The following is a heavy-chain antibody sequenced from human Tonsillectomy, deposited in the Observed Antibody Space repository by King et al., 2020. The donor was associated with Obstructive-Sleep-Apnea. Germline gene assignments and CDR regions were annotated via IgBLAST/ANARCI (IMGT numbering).Heavy chain of an antibody. J-gene: IGHJ4*02. D-gene: IGHD2-15*01. CDR1: GYTFTNYD. CDR3: GRRRGAGGSDY. Sequence: QLVQSGAEVKKPGASVKVSCKASGYTFTNYDIDWVRQATGQGLEWMGWMNPNSGITGYAQKFQGRVTMTRNNSISTAYMELSSLRSDDTALYYCGRRRGAGGSDYWGQGTLVTVSS. V-gene: IGHV1-8*01. CDR2: MNPNSGIT.